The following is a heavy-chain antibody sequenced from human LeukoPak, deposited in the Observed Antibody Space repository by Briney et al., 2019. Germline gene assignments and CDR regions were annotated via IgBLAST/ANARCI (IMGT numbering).Heavy chain of an antibody. V-gene: IGHV1-69-2*01. D-gene: IGHD3-22*01. CDR3: TIVGLDYYDTSGYPS. CDR2: VDPEDGET. J-gene: IGHJ5*02. CDR1: GYSFTDYF. Sequence: GATVKIYCKASGYSFTDYFLHWVQQAPGKGLEWMGRVDPEDGETIYAEKFQGRVAITADTSRDTAYMELSSLRSEDTAVYYCTIVGLDYYDTSGYPSWGQGTLVTVSS.